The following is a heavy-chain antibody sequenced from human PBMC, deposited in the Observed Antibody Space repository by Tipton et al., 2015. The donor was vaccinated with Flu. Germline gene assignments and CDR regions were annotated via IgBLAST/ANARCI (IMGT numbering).Heavy chain of an antibody. CDR3: AREGEIMAAAGTQLNG. CDR1: GFTFSNAW. J-gene: IGHJ4*02. V-gene: IGHV3-15*01. D-gene: IGHD6-13*01. CDR2: IKSKTDGGTT. Sequence: SLRLSCAASGFTFSNAWMSWVRQAPGKGLEWVGRIKSKTDGGTTDYAAPVKGRFTISRDDSKNTLYLQMNSLRAEDTAVYYCAREGEIMAAAGTQLNGWGQGTLVTVSS.